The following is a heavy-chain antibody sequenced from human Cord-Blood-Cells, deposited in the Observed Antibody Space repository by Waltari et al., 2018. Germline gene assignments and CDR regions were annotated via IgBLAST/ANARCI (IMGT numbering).Heavy chain of an antibody. V-gene: IGHV3-30*18. CDR2: ISYDGSNK. J-gene: IGHJ3*02. Sequence: QVQLVESGGGVVQPGRSLRLSCAASGFTFSSYGMHWVRQAPGKGLEWVAVISYDGSNKYYADSVKGRFTISRDNSKNTLYLQMNSLRAEDTAVYYCAKSSGTSYDSSGYYDAFDIWGQGTMVTVSS. CDR3: AKSSGTSYDSSGYYDAFDI. D-gene: IGHD3-22*01. CDR1: GFTFSSYG.